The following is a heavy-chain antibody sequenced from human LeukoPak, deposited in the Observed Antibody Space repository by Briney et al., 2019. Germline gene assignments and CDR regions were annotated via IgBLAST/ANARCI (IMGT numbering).Heavy chain of an antibody. V-gene: IGHV3-21*01. D-gene: IGHD2-2*01. Sequence: PGGSLRLSCTASGFSFGDYTMSWVRQAPGKGLEWVSSISSSSSYIYYADSVKGRFTISRDNAKNSLYLQMNSLRAEDTAVYYCARGPYCSSTSCYWYFDYWGQGTLVTVSS. CDR3: ARGPYCSSTSCYWYFDY. CDR1: GFSFGDYT. J-gene: IGHJ4*02. CDR2: ISSSSSYI.